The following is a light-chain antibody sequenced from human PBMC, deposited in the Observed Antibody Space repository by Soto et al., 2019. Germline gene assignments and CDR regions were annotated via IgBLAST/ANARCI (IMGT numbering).Light chain of an antibody. CDR1: QSVGTY. CDR3: QHSGSSPWT. Sequence: DIVLTQSPGTLSLSPGERATLSCRASQSVGTYLAWYRQKPGQAPMLLIYTTSNRATDIPDRFSGSGSGTDFTLTISRLEPEDFAVYYCQHSGSSPWTFGQGTKVEIK. V-gene: IGKV3-20*01. CDR2: TTS. J-gene: IGKJ1*01.